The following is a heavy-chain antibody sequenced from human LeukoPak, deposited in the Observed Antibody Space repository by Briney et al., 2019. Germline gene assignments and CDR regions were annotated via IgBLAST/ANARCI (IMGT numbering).Heavy chain of an antibody. V-gene: IGHV3-23*01. D-gene: IGHD2-2*01. CDR2: ISGSGGST. J-gene: IGHJ4*02. CDR1: GFTVSSNY. CDR3: AKDRRYQLPVAYFVY. Sequence: GGSLRLSRAASGFTVSSNYMSWVRQAPGKGLEWVSAISGSGGSTYYADSVKGRFTISGDNSKNTLYLQMNSLRAEDTAVYYCAKDRRYQLPVAYFVYWGQGTLVTVSS.